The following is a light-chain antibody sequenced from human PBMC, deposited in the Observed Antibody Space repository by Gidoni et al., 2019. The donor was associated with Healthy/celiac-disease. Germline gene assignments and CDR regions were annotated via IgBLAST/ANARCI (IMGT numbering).Light chain of an antibody. J-gene: IGKJ2*01. CDR2: GAS. Sequence: DIVLTQSPGTLSLSPGERATLSCRASQSVSSSYLAWYQQKPGQAPRLLIHGASSRATGIPDRFSGSGSGTDFTLTISRLEPEDFAVYYCQQYGSSPPYTFXQXTKLEIK. CDR1: QSVSSSY. CDR3: QQYGSSPPYT. V-gene: IGKV3-20*01.